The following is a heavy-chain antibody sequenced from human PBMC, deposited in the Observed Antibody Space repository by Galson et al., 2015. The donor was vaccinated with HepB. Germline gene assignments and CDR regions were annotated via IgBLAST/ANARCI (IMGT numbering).Heavy chain of an antibody. CDR1: GFTFSTYW. V-gene: IGHV3-7*01. J-gene: IGHJ4*02. Sequence: SLRLTCAASGFTFSTYWMSWVRQAPGRGLEWVANIKQDGSEKHYVDSVKGRFTIFRDNAKNTLYLQMSSLRAEDTAVYYCATKVSGDYAGAYYFDSWGRGTLVTVSS. D-gene: IGHD4-17*01. CDR3: ATKVSGDYAGAYYFDS. CDR2: IKQDGSEK.